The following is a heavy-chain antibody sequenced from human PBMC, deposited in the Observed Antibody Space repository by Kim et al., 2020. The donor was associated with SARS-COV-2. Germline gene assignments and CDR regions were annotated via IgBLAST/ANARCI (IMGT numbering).Heavy chain of an antibody. D-gene: IGHD2-2*01. V-gene: IGHV4-31*02. CDR3: ARDRYCSSTSCYGWFDP. J-gene: IGHJ5*02. Sequence: LKSRVTKPVDTAKNQFSLKLSSVTAADTAVYYCARDRYCSSTSCYGWFDPWGQGTLVTVSS.